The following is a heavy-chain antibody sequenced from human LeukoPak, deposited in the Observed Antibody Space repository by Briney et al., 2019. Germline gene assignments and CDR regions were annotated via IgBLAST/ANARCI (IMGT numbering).Heavy chain of an antibody. J-gene: IGHJ2*01. CDR3: ARDRAAPTWFFDL. Sequence: GGSLRLSCAASGFTFSSYSMNWVRQAPGKGLEWVSHITASGTAMFYADSVKGRFTISRDNAKNSLYLQMSSLRDEDTAVYYCARDRAAPTWFFDLWGRGTLVLVSS. CDR2: ITASGTAM. D-gene: IGHD2-15*01. V-gene: IGHV3-48*02. CDR1: GFTFSSYS.